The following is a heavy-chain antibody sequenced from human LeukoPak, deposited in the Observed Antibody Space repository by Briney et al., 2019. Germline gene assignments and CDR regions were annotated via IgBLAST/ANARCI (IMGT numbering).Heavy chain of an antibody. CDR1: GFTFSIYA. V-gene: IGHV3-23*01. J-gene: IGHJ4*02. D-gene: IGHD4-17*01. CDR2: ITGSGGTI. Sequence: PSGGSLRLSCATSGFTFSIYAMTWVRRAPGKGLEWVSTITGSGGTIYYADSVKGRFTISRDNSKNTLYLQMNSLRAEDTAVYYCARGHTAVTRHFDFWGQGTLVTVSS. CDR3: ARGHTAVTRHFDF.